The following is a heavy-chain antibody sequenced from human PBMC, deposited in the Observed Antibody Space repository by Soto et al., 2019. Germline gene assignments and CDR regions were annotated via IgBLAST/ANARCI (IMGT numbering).Heavy chain of an antibody. CDR3: AGAMTAHEVDY. J-gene: IGHJ4*02. D-gene: IGHD2-2*01. Sequence: QVQLVQSGAEVKKPGSSVKVSCKASGGTFSSYTISWVRQAPGQGLEWMGRIIPILGIANYAQKFQGRVTITADKSTSTAYMELSSLRAEDTAVYYWAGAMTAHEVDYWGQGTLVTVSS. V-gene: IGHV1-69*02. CDR1: GGTFSSYT. CDR2: IIPILGIA.